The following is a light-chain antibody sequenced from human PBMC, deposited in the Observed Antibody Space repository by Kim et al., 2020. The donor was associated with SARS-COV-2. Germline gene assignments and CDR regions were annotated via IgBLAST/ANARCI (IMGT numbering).Light chain of an antibody. CDR1: QDINMW. V-gene: IGKV1-12*02. J-gene: IGKJ4*01. CDR2: VAS. CDR3: QQANSFPYS. Sequence: DIQMAQSPSSVSASVGDRVTITCRASQDINMWLAWYQQRPGKAPKLLISVASILQSGVPSRFSGSGSGTDFTLSISSLQPEDVATYYCQQANSFPYSFGGGTKVDIK.